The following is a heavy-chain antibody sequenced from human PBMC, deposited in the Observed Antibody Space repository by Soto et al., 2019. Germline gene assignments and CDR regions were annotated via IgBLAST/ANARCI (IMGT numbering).Heavy chain of an antibody. Sequence: SVKVSCKASGGTFSSYAISWVRQAPGQGLEWMGGIIPIFGTANYAQKFQGRVTITADESTSTAYMELSSLRSEDTAVYYCARNPGPAPGFDPWGQGSLVTVSA. J-gene: IGHJ5*02. V-gene: IGHV1-69*13. CDR1: GGTFSSYA. CDR3: ARNPGPAPGFDP. CDR2: IIPIFGTA.